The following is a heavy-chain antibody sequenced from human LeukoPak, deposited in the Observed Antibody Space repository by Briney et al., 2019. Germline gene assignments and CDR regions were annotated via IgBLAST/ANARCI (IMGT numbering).Heavy chain of an antibody. CDR2: IIPIFGTA. Sequence: AVKVSCKASGGTFSSYTISWVRQAPGQGLEWMGTIIPIFGTANYAQKFQGRVTITTDESTSTAYMELSSLRSEDTAVYYCALSVLVGATSLDYWGQGTLVTVSS. V-gene: IGHV1-69*05. CDR3: ALSVLVGATSLDY. J-gene: IGHJ4*02. D-gene: IGHD1-26*01. CDR1: GGTFSSYT.